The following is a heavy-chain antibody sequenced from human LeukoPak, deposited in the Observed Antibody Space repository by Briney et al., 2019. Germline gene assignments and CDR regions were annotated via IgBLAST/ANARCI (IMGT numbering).Heavy chain of an antibody. CDR2: INHSGST. J-gene: IGHJ4*02. V-gene: IGHV4-34*01. Sequence: SETLSLTCAVYGGSFSGYYWSWIRQPPGKGLEWIGEINHSGSTNYNPSLKSRVTISVDTPKNQFSLKLSSVTAADTAVYYCARELVGERYFDYWGQGTLVTVSS. CDR3: ARELVGERYFDY. CDR1: GGSFSGYY. D-gene: IGHD1-26*01.